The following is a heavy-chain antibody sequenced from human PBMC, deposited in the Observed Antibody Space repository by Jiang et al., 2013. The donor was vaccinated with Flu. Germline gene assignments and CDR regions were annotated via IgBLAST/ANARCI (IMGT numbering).Heavy chain of an antibody. J-gene: IGHJ6*03. CDR1: GYTFTDYN. Sequence: SGAEVKKGGATVKISCKVSGYTFTDYNMHWVQQVPGKGLEWMGLVDPEDGKPVYAEKFQGRVTLTADTSTDTAYMELSSLRSEDTAVYYCATDQKVSDIEATGPYNYYYMALLGQRDHGHRLL. V-gene: IGHV1-69-2*01. CDR3: ATDQKVSDIEATGPYNYYYMAL. D-gene: IGHD6-13*01. CDR2: VDPEDGKP.